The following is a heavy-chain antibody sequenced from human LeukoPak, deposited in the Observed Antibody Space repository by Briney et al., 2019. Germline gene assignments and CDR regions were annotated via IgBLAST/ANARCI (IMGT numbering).Heavy chain of an antibody. CDR3: ARVSGYGAYFDY. CDR2: ISNDGSTT. Sequence: QPGGSLRLSCAASGFTFSDYWMHWVRQAPGKGLVWVSRISNDGSTTTYADSVRGRFTISRDNAKNTLYLQMNSLRAEDTAVYYCARVSGYGAYFDYWGQGTLVTVSS. D-gene: IGHD5-12*01. CDR1: GFTFSDYW. J-gene: IGHJ4*02. V-gene: IGHV3-74*01.